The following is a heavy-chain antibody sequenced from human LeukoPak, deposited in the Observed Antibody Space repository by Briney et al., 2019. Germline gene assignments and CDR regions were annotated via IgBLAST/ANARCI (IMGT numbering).Heavy chain of an antibody. CDR1: GFNAYDNY. V-gene: IGHV3-53*01. CDR2: IFRGNK. D-gene: IGHD1-1*01. J-gene: IGHJ1*01. Sequence: PGGSLRLSCAVSGFNAYDNYMSWVRQSPGKGLEWVSLIFRGNKHYRDSVEGRFTISRDDSQNTVHLQMNSLRAEDTAVYFCVTSDSYHWLLEHWGQGTPVTVSS. CDR3: VTSDSYHWLLEH.